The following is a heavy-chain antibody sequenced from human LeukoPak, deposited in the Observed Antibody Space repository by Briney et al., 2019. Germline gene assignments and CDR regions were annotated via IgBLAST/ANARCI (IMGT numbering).Heavy chain of an antibody. CDR1: GFSFSRYV. CDR3: AKVVVPRGGSYFPGFDY. D-gene: IGHD1-26*01. V-gene: IGHV3-23*01. CDR2: ISGDGGST. J-gene: IGHJ4*02. Sequence: GGSLRLSCADTGFSFSRYVMSWVRQAPGKGLEWVSGISGDGGSTYYTDSVKGRFTISRDNSKNTQYLQMNSLRAEDTAVYYCAKVVVPRGGSYFPGFDYWGQGTLVIVSS.